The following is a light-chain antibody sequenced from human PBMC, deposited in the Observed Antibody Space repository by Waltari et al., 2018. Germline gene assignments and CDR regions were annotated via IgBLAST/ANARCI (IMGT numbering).Light chain of an antibody. CDR2: GAS. Sequence: EIVLTQSPGTLSLSRGARATLSCRASRSVTGNYLAWYQQKPGQAPRLLIYGASNRAAGVPDRFSGSGSRTDFTLIISRLEPEDFAVYYCQHYDNSPLTFGQGTKVEIK. CDR3: QHYDNSPLT. J-gene: IGKJ1*01. CDR1: RSVTGNY. V-gene: IGKV3-20*01.